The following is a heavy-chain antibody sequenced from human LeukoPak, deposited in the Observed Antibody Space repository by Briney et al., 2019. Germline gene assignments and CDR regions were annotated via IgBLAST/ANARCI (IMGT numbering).Heavy chain of an antibody. CDR2: IYYSGST. Sequence: SETLSLTCTVSGGSISSYYWSWIRQPPGKGLEWIGYIYYSGSTNYNPSLKSRVTISVDTSKNQFSLKLSSVTAAHTAVYYFARQFCSGGSCYSAYYYGMDVWGQGTTVTVSS. V-gene: IGHV4-59*08. CDR1: GGSISSYY. CDR3: ARQFCSGGSCYSAYYYGMDV. D-gene: IGHD2-15*01. J-gene: IGHJ6*02.